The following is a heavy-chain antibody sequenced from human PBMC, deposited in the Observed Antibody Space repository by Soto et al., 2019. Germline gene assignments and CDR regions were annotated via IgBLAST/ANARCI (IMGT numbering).Heavy chain of an antibody. CDR2: INSDGSST. CDR3: ARGAVTDNWFDP. J-gene: IGHJ5*02. Sequence: EVPLVESGGGLVQPGGSLRLSCAASGFTFSSYWMHWVRQAPGKGLVWVSRINSDGSSTSYADSVKGRFTISRDNAKNTLYLQMNSLRAEDTAVYYCARGAVTDNWFDPWGQGTLVTVSS. D-gene: IGHD2-21*02. V-gene: IGHV3-74*01. CDR1: GFTFSSYW.